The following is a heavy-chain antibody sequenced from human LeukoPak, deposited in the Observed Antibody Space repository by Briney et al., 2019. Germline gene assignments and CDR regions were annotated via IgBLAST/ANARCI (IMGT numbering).Heavy chain of an antibody. CDR3: ARDDLSQQLDAFDI. J-gene: IGHJ3*02. V-gene: IGHV1-8*01. Sequence: ASVKVSCKASGYTFTSYDINWVRQATGQGLEWRGWMNPNRGNTGYAQKFQGRVTMTRNTSISTAYMELSSLRSEDTAVYYCARDDLSQQLDAFDIWGQGTMVTVSS. D-gene: IGHD6-13*01. CDR1: GYTFTSYD. CDR2: MNPNRGNT.